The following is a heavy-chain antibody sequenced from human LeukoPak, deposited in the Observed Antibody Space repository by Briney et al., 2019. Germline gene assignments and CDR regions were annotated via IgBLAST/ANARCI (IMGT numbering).Heavy chain of an antibody. Sequence: SETLSLTCSVSGGSISSSSYYWGWIRQPPGKGLEWLERIYYSGSTYYNAPLQRRVTQPLDTSKNRFSLTQISVPARDTPVYYCARVQRWELLSAAYYFDYWGQGTLVTVSS. CDR1: GGSISSSSYY. CDR3: ARVQRWELLSAAYYFDY. D-gene: IGHD1-26*01. CDR2: IYYSGST. J-gene: IGHJ4*02. V-gene: IGHV4-39*01.